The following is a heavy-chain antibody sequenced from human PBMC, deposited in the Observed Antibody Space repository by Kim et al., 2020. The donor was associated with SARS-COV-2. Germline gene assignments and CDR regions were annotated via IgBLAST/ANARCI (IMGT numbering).Heavy chain of an antibody. CDR2: ISAYNGNT. J-gene: IGHJ4*02. CDR1: GYTFTSYG. Sequence: ASVKVSCKASGYTFTSYGISWVRQAPGQGLEWMGWISAYNGNTNYAQKLQGRVTMTTDTSTSTAYMELRSLRSDDTAVYYCARDSCYYDSSGYYYVYCLPKRGGNYFDYWGQGTLVTVSS. V-gene: IGHV1-18*04. D-gene: IGHD3-22*01. CDR3: ARDSCYYDSSGYYYVYCLPKRGGNYFDY.